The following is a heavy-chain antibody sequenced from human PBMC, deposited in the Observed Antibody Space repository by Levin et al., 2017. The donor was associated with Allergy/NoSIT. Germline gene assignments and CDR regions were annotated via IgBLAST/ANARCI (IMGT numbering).Heavy chain of an antibody. CDR1: GFTFSSYW. J-gene: IGHJ4*02. D-gene: IGHD2-8*01. V-gene: IGHV3-7*01. Sequence: GGSLRLSCAASGFTFSSYWMSWVRQAPGKGLEWVANINQDGSQRYYADFVKGRFTISRDNAKNSLDLQMNSLRAEDTAVYYCARETLCTNGVCYGLDYWGQGALVTVSS. CDR3: ARETLCTNGVCYGLDY. CDR2: INQDGSQR.